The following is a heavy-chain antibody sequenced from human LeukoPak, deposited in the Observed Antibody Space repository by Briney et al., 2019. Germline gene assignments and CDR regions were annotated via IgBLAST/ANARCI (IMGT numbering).Heavy chain of an antibody. V-gene: IGHV3-30*02. CDR2: IRYDGSNK. CDR1: GFTFSSYG. J-gene: IGHJ4*02. Sequence: PGGSLRLSCAASGFTFSSYGMHWVRQAPGKGLEWVAFIRYDGSNKYYADSVKGRFTISRDNAKNSLYLQMNSLRAEDTAVYYCARDRTATVTTYDYWGQGTLVTVSS. CDR3: ARDRTATVTTYDY. D-gene: IGHD4-17*01.